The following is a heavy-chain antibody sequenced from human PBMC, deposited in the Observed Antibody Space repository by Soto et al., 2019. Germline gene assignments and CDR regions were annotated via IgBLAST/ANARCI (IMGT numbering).Heavy chain of an antibody. CDR2: IIPIIGIA. V-gene: IGHV1-69*04. J-gene: IGHJ4*02. CDR1: GDTFNNYV. Sequence: QVQLEQSGAEVKKPGSSVKVSCKASGDTFNNYVISWVRQAPGQGLEWMGRIIPIIGIAKSAQKFQGRVTITADKSTSTPYMELSSLRSEDTAVYYCSTERRNLVRGVSDFWGQGTLVTVSS. D-gene: IGHD3-10*01. CDR3: STERRNLVRGVSDF.